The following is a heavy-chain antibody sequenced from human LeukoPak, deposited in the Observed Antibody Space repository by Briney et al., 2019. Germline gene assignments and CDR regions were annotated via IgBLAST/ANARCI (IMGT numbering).Heavy chain of an antibody. D-gene: IGHD3-16*01. CDR1: EYTFTAYH. CDR3: VRENWYYDH. V-gene: IGHV1-2*02. CDR2: IYPPTGGT. Sequence: ASVKVSCKTSEYTFTAYHMHWVRQAPGQGLEFVGWIYPPTGGTVLAGKFQGRVTMTRDTSIAAAYMELSGLTFDDTAVYYCVRENWYYDHWGQGTLVTVSS. J-gene: IGHJ4*02.